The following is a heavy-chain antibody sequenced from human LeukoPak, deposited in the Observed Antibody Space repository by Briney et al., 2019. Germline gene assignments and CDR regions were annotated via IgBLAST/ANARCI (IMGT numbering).Heavy chain of an antibody. CDR1: GGTFSSYA. V-gene: IGHV1-69*13. CDR3: ARDGVYSGSSHDYYYYGMDV. J-gene: IGHJ6*02. CDR2: IIPIFGTA. D-gene: IGHD6-6*01. Sequence: GASVKVSCKASGGTFSSYAISWVRQAPGQGLEWMGGIIPIFGTANYAQKFQGRVTITADESTSTAYMELSSLRSEDTAVYYCARDGVYSGSSHDYYYYGMDVWGQGTTVTVSS.